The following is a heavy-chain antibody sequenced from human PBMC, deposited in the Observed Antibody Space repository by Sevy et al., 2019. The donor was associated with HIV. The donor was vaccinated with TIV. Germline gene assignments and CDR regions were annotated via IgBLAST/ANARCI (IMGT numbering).Heavy chain of an antibody. J-gene: IGHJ5*02. CDR2: IFNNGAT. Sequence: GGSLRLSCSVSGITVSSNYMSWVRQAPGKGLEWVSVIFNNGATSYADSVKGRFSISRDNSKNTLFLQMKSLRAEDTTTYPSVREEYSSSWITGWFDPWGQGTLVTVSS. D-gene: IGHD2-2*01. CDR1: GITVSSNY. V-gene: IGHV3-53*01. CDR3: VREEYSSSWITGWFDP.